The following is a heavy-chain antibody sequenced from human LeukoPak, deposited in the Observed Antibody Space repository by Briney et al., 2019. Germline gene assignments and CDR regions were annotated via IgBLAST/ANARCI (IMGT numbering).Heavy chain of an antibody. V-gene: IGHV3-21*01. J-gene: IGHJ4*02. D-gene: IGHD4-11*01. CDR1: GFTFSSYT. CDR3: ARDLEDYNNYGEMGF. Sequence: GGALRLSCAASGFTFSSYTMTWVRQAPGKGREWVSSISTSSSYMYYGDSVKGRFTISRDNAKNSRYLQMSSLRAEDTAVYYCARDLEDYNNYGEMGFWGKGTLVTVSS. CDR2: ISTSSSYM.